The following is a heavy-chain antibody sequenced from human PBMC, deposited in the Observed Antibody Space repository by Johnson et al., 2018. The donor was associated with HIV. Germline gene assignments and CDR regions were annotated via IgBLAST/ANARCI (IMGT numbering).Heavy chain of an antibody. J-gene: IGHJ3*02. V-gene: IGHV3-33*06. CDR2: IWYDGSNE. CDR3: AKGTLYSSSSRAFDI. CDR1: GFTFSTYG. D-gene: IGHD6-6*01. Sequence: QVQLVESGGGVVQPGRYLRLSCAASGFTFSTYGMHWVRQAPGKGLARVAIIWYDGSNEYYADSVKGGFTISKDNSKNTLYLKMNILRAEDTAVYYCAKGTLYSSSSRAFDIWGQGTMVTVSS.